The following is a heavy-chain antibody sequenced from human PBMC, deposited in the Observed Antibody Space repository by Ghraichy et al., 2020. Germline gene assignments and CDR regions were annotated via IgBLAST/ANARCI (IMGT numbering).Heavy chain of an antibody. CDR1: GFTFNNAW. Sequence: ESLNISCAASGFTFNNAWMNWVRQAPGKGLEWVGLIKSKSDGGTIDYTSPVKGRFTISRDDSKNTLFLQMDSLRTEDTAVYYCTTDRSGVMYWGQGTLVTVSS. V-gene: IGHV3-15*01. CDR2: IKSKSDGGTI. CDR3: TTDRSGVMY. D-gene: IGHD2-21*01. J-gene: IGHJ4*02.